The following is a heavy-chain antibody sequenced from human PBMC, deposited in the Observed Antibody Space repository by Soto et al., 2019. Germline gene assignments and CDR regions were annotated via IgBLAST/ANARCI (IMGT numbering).Heavy chain of an antibody. J-gene: IGHJ6*02. D-gene: IGHD2-2*01. CDR1: GYTFTRNG. Sequence: QVHLVQSGAEVKKPGASVNVSCKTSGYTFTRNGISWVRQAPGQGLEWMGWISPNSGNTRYAQKLQDRGIMTTDTSSSPAYIERGSLTADYTAVYYCVKARRSNSWPHRDVFGAGSAVT. V-gene: IGHV1-18*01. CDR3: VKARRSNSWPHRDV. CDR2: ISPNSGNT.